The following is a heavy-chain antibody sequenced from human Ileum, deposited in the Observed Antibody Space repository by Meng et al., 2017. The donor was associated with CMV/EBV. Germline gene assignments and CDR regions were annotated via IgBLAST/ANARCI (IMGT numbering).Heavy chain of an antibody. D-gene: IGHD3-10*01. CDR1: GVSISNYY. Sequence: VQLQRSGPTRLKPSETLSLTCTVSGVSISNYYWTWIRQSAVKGLEFIGRVHFTGGIDYNPSLMSRVTMSVDTSRNQLSLNVKSVTAADTAVYYCARAAARRVPVDYWGQGILVTVSS. CDR3: ARAAARRVPVDY. J-gene: IGHJ4*02. CDR2: VHFTGGI. V-gene: IGHV4-4*07.